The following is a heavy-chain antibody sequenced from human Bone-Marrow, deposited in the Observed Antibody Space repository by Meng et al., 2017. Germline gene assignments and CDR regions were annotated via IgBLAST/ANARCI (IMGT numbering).Heavy chain of an antibody. J-gene: IGHJ4*02. CDR1: GGSFSDYY. CDR2: INHSGST. Sequence: QGQLQQWGAGLLKPSETLSLTCGVSGGSFSDYYWSWIRQPPGKGLEWIGEINHSGSTNYNPSLESRATISVDTSQNNLSLKLSSVTAADSAVYYCARGPTTMAHDFDYWGQGTLVTVSS. D-gene: IGHD4-11*01. CDR3: ARGPTTMAHDFDY. V-gene: IGHV4-34*01.